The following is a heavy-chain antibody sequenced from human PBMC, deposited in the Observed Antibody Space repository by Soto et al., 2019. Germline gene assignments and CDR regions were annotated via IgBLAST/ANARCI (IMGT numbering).Heavy chain of an antibody. D-gene: IGHD6-6*01. CDR2: ISSNGVGT. V-gene: IGHV3-64*01. CDR1: GFTLSGYA. Sequence: EVQLAESGGGLAQPGGSLRLSCAASGFTLSGYAMDWVRQAPGKGLEYVSGISSNGVGTYYANSVQGRFTISRDNSKNTVYLQMGSLRPADMAVYYCARRARPDVYYMDVWGKGTTVTVSS. CDR3: ARRARPDVYYMDV. J-gene: IGHJ6*03.